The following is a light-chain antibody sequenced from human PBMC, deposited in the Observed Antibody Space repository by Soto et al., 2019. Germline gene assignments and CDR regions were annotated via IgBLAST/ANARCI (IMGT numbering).Light chain of an antibody. V-gene: IGKV3D-20*02. CDR2: DTS. CDR3: QQRYDWPWT. J-gene: IGKJ1*01. CDR1: QSVSSSS. Sequence: EMVLTLSPGTLSLSPGESATLSCRASQSVSSSSLAWYQQKPGQPPRLLIYDTSDRATGVPARFGGSGSGTDFTLTISGLEPEDFAVYYCQQRYDWPWTFGQGTKVDIK.